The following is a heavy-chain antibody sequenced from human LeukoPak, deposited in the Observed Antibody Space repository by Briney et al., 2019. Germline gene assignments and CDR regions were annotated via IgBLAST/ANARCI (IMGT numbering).Heavy chain of an antibody. J-gene: IGHJ5*02. Sequence: PSETLSLTCAVYGGSFSSYYWSWIRQPPGKGLEWIGEINHSGSTNYNPPLKSRVTISVDTSKNQFSLKLSSVTAADTAVYYCARVRYCSSSSCPWGQGTLVTVSS. CDR3: ARVRYCSSSSCP. CDR1: GGSFSSYY. D-gene: IGHD2-2*01. CDR2: INHSGST. V-gene: IGHV4-34*01.